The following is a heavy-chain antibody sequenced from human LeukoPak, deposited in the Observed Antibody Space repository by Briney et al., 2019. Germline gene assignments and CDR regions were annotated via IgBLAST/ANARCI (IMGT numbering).Heavy chain of an antibody. D-gene: IGHD6-6*01. CDR2: ISSSGSTI. CDR3: ARGNIAAPQGLL. J-gene: IGHJ4*02. Sequence: PGGSLRLSCAASGFTFSSYEMNWVRQAPGKGLEWVSYISSSGSTIYYADSVKGRFTISRDNAKNSLYLRMNSLRAEDTAVYYCARGNIAAPQGLLWGQGTLVTVSS. CDR1: GFTFSSYE. V-gene: IGHV3-48*03.